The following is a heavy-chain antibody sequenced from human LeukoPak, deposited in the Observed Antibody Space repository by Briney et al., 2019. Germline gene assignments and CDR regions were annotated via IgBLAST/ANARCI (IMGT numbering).Heavy chain of an antibody. J-gene: IGHJ4*02. CDR2: ISVYNGNT. V-gene: IGHV1-18*01. D-gene: IGHD3-10*01. CDR3: ASAYGSGSYTPLDY. CDR1: GYTFTYYG. Sequence: ASVKVSCKASGYTFTYYGITWVRQAPGQGLEWMGWISVYNGNTNYAQKLQGRFTMTIDTSMTTAYMELWTLRSDDTAVYYCASAYGSGSYTPLDYWGQGTLVTVSS.